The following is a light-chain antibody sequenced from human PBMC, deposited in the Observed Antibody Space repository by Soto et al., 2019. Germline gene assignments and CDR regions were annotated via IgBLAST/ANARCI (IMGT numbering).Light chain of an antibody. J-gene: IGKJ1*01. V-gene: IGKV3D-15*01. CDR1: QRISSN. Sequence: VMTQSPATLSVSPGDRATLSCRASQRISSNLAWYQQKPGQAPRLLMFRTSSRAAGIPARFSASGSGTDFTLTISDVQPEDFALYYCHQRQSWPRTFGQGTKVDIK. CDR2: RTS. CDR3: HQRQSWPRT.